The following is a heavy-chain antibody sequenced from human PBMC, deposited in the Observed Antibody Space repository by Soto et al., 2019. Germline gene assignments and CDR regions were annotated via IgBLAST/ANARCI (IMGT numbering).Heavy chain of an antibody. Sequence: ASVKVSCKASGYTFTGYYMHWVRQAPGQGLEWMGWINPNSGGTNYAQKFKGWVTMTRDTSISTAYMELSRLRSDDTAVYYCARAGGGLGYCSGGSCHQTFDPWGQGTLVTVSS. V-gene: IGHV1-2*04. J-gene: IGHJ5*02. CDR1: GYTFTGYY. CDR3: ARAGGGLGYCSGGSCHQTFDP. D-gene: IGHD2-15*01. CDR2: INPNSGGT.